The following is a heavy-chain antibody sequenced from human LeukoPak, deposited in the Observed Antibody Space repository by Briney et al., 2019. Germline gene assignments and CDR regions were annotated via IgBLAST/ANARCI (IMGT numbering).Heavy chain of an antibody. D-gene: IGHD3-3*01. CDR1: GYAFTGYY. J-gene: IGHJ5*02. CDR2: INPNSGGT. Sequence: ASVTVSCKASGYAFTGYYMHWVRQAPGQGLEWMGWINPNSGGTNYAQKFQGRVTMTRDTSISTAYMELSRLRSDDTAVYYCARSRPHYYDFWSGKNWFDPWGQGTLVTVSS. CDR3: ARSRPHYYDFWSGKNWFDP. V-gene: IGHV1-2*02.